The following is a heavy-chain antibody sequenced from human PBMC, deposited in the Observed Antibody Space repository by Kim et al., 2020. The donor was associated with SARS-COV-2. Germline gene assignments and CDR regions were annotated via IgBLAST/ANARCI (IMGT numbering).Heavy chain of an antibody. CDR3: ARLSGSQWEGYFDY. Sequence: GGSLRLSCAASGFTFSHHSMNWVRQAPGKGLEWVSYISSSSTTINYADSVKGRFTISRDNAKNSLYLQMNSLRAEDTAVYYCARLSGSQWEGYFDYWGQGTLVTVSS. D-gene: IGHD1-26*01. CDR1: GFTFSHHS. J-gene: IGHJ4*02. V-gene: IGHV3-48*04. CDR2: ISSSSTTI.